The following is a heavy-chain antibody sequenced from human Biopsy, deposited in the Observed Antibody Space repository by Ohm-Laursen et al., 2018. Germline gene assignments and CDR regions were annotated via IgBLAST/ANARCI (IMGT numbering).Heavy chain of an antibody. CDR1: GLIFSDYY. D-gene: IGHD3-22*01. CDR2: ISARDGVV. V-gene: IGHV3-11*01. CDR3: ARGKYKDFSTGLPRPYHYTLDF. J-gene: IGHJ6*02. Sequence: GSLRLSCSASGLIFSDYYMSWIRQAPGKGLEWIAYISARDGVVYYADSVKGRFTISRDNTNNSLYLQMTSLRPEDTAVFYCARGKYKDFSTGLPRPYHYTLDFWGPGTTVTASS.